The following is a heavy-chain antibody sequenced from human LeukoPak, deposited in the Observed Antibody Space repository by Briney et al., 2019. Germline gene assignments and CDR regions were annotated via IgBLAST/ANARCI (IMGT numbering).Heavy chain of an antibody. CDR3: ARHSSSGDAFDI. CDR2: IIPIFGTA. J-gene: IGHJ3*02. V-gene: IGHV1-69*01. CDR1: GGTFSSYA. D-gene: IGHD6-13*01. Sequence: ASVKVSCKASGGTFSSYAISWVRQAPGQGLEWMGGIIPIFGTANYAQKFQGRVTITADESTSTAYMELSSLRSEDTAVYYCARHSSSGDAFDIWGQGTMVTVSS.